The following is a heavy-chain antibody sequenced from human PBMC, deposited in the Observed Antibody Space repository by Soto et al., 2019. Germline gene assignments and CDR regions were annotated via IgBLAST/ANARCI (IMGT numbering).Heavy chain of an antibody. D-gene: IGHD3-3*01. V-gene: IGHV3-74*01. CDR1: GFTFSGYW. CDR2: INSDGSST. J-gene: IGHJ6*02. CDR3: ARDELRFLEWPHYYYGMDV. Sequence: GGSLRLSCAASGFTFSGYWMHWVRQAPGKGLVWVSRINSDGSSTSYADSVKGRFTISRDNAKNTLYLQMNSLRAEATAVYYCARDELRFLEWPHYYYGMDVWGQGTTVTVSS.